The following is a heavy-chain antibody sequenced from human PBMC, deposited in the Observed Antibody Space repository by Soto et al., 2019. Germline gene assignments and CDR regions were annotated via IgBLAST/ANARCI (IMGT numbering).Heavy chain of an antibody. CDR2: ISGSGGST. J-gene: IGHJ4*02. CDR3: AKEIARGQWLVRYFDY. CDR1: GFTFSSYA. Sequence: EVQLLESGGGLVQPGGSLGLSCAASGFTFSSYAMSWVRQAPGKGLEWVSAISGSGGSTYYADSVKGRFTISRDNSKNTLYLQMNSLRAEDTAVYYCAKEIARGQWLVRYFDYWGQGTLVTVSS. D-gene: IGHD6-19*01. V-gene: IGHV3-23*01.